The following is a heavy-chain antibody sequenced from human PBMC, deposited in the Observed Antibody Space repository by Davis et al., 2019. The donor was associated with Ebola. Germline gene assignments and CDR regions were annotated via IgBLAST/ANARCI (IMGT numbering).Heavy chain of an antibody. Sequence: PGGSLRLSCAASGFTFSTYTMNWVRQAPGRGLEWLSFISSSSTTTYYADSVKGRFTVSRDNAKNSLYLQMNSLRAEDTAVYYCVRDPALVVTGGGWFFGLWGRGTLVTVSS. CDR1: GFTFSTYT. V-gene: IGHV3-48*04. CDR3: VRDPALVVTGGGWFFGL. CDR2: ISSSSTTT. D-gene: IGHD2-21*02. J-gene: IGHJ2*01.